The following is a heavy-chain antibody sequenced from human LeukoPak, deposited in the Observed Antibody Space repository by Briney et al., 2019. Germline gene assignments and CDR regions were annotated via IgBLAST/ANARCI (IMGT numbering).Heavy chain of an antibody. D-gene: IGHD5-12*01. V-gene: IGHV4-61*02. CDR2: IYTSGST. CDR3: ARAVATIGDDAFDI. Sequence: SQTLSLTCTVSGGSISSGSYYWSWIRQPAGKGLEWIGRIYTSGSTNYNPSLKSRVTISVDTSKNQFSLKLSSVTAADTAVYYCARAVATIGDDAFDIWGQGTMVTVSS. J-gene: IGHJ3*02. CDR1: GGSISSGSYY.